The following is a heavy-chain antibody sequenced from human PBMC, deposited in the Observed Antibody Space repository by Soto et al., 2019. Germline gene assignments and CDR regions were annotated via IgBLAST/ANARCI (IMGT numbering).Heavy chain of an antibody. V-gene: IGHV4-39*01. CDR3: ARQTTIAMAGGDHYSGMDV. J-gene: IGHJ6*02. D-gene: IGHD6-19*01. CDR2: IYYSGST. Sequence: QLQLQESGPGLVKSSETLSLTCTVSGGSISSSLHYWGWIRQPPGKGLEWVGSIYYSGSTYYNLSLKSRVTISVDTSKTRFSLNLSSVTAADTAVYYCARQTTIAMAGGDHYSGMDVWGQGTTVTVSS. CDR1: GGSISSSLHY.